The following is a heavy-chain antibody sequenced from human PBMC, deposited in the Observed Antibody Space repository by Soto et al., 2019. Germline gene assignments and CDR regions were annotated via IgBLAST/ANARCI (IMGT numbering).Heavy chain of an antibody. V-gene: IGHV4-34*01. CDR1: GGSFSGYY. J-gene: IGHJ4*02. CDR3: ASSQQWLAPGRRYFDY. Sequence: PSETLSLTCAVYGGSFSGYYWSWIRQPPGKGLEWIGEINHSGSTNYNPSLKSRVTISVDTSKNQFSLKLSSVTAADTAVYYCASSQQWLAPGRRYFDYWGQGTLVTVSS. D-gene: IGHD6-19*01. CDR2: INHSGST.